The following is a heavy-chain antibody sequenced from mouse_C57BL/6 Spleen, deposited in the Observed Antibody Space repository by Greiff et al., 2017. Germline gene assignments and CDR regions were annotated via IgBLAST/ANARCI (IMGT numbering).Heavy chain of an antibody. V-gene: IGHV3-6*01. J-gene: IGHJ2*01. Sequence: ESGPGLVKPSQSLSLTCSVTGYSITSGYYWNWIRQFPGNKLEWMGYISYDGSNNYNPSLKNRISITRDTSKNQFFLKLNSVTTEDTATYYCARDDSHYFDYWGQGTTLTVSS. CDR3: ARDDSHYFDY. CDR1: GYSITSGYY. CDR2: ISYDGSN.